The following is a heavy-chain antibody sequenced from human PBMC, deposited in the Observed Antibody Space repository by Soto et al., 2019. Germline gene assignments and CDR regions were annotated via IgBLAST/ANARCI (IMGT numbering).Heavy chain of an antibody. Sequence: EVQLVESGGGLVQPGGSLRVSCAASGFTFTTYWMSWVRQAPGKGLEWVANMNQDGSAKYYVDSVKGRFTISRDNPKNSLYLQMDSLRAEDTAVYYCVRGFRHDYRDREAGHWGQGTLVTVSS. CDR1: GFTFTTYW. CDR2: MNQDGSAK. V-gene: IGHV3-7*01. J-gene: IGHJ4*02. D-gene: IGHD4-17*01. CDR3: VRGFRHDYRDREAGH.